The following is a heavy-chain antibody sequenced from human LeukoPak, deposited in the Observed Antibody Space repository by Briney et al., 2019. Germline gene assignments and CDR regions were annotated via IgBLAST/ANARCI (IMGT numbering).Heavy chain of an antibody. D-gene: IGHD6-19*01. CDR2: IYSTGST. V-gene: IGHV4-4*07. CDR1: GGSISSYY. CDR3: AKGVVVAGLRYYFDS. Sequence: SETLSLTCTVSGGSISSYYWSWIRQPAGKGLEWIGRIYSTGSTKYSPSLESRLTMSLDTSKDQFSLKLTSVTAADTAVYYCAKGVVVAGLRYYFDSWGQGSLVSVSS. J-gene: IGHJ4*02.